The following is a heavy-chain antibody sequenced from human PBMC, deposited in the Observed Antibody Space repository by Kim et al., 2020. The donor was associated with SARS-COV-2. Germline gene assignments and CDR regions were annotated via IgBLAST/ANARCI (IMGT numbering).Heavy chain of an antibody. Sequence: ASVKVSCKASGYTFTSYYMHWVRQAPGQGLEWMGIINPSGGSTSYAQKFQGRVTMTRDTSTSTVYMELSSLRSEDTAVYYCARPRRSMVRGVMNFILKVEEGKYGMDVWGQGTTVTVSS. J-gene: IGHJ6*02. CDR3: ARPRRSMVRGVMNFILKVEEGKYGMDV. V-gene: IGHV1-46*01. D-gene: IGHD3-10*01. CDR1: GYTFTSYY. CDR2: INPSGGST.